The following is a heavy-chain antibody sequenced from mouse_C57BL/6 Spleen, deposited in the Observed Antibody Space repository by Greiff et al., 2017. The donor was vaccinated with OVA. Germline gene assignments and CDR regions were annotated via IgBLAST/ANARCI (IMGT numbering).Heavy chain of an antibody. CDR1: GFTFSDYY. J-gene: IGHJ4*01. CDR2: INYDGSST. CDR3: ARDGYDGEYAMDY. V-gene: IGHV5-16*01. D-gene: IGHD2-2*01. Sequence: EVKLVESEGGLVQPGSSMKLSCTASGFTFSDYYMAWVRQVPEKGLEWVANINYDGSSTYYLDSLKSRFTFSRDNAKNILYLQMSSLKSEDTATYYCARDGYDGEYAMDYWGQGTSVTVSS.